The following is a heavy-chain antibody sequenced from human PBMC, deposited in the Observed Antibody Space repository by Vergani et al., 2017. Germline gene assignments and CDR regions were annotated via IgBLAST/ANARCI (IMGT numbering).Heavy chain of an antibody. CDR2: IYYTGST. CDR3: AKVGAYITMIRFDY. D-gene: IGHD3-10*01. Sequence: QVQLQESGPGLVKPSETLSLTCTVSDGSISTFYWSWIRQPPGKGLEWIGYIYYTGSTNYNPSLKSRVTISVDTSKNQFSLKLNSVTAADTAVYYCAKVGAYITMIRFDYWGQGTLVTVSS. CDR1: DGSISTFY. V-gene: IGHV4-59*01. J-gene: IGHJ4*02.